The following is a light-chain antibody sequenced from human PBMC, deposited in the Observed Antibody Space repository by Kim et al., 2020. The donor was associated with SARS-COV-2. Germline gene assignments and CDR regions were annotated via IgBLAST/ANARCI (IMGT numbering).Light chain of an antibody. CDR2: TAS. CDR3: QEYDSAPFT. Sequence: SVGYRVTITCRASQDISNYLAWYQQKPGKVPQLLIYTASTLQSGVPSRFSGSGSGTDFTLTISSLQPDDVATYYCQEYDSAPFTFGPGTKVDIK. J-gene: IGKJ3*01. V-gene: IGKV1-27*01. CDR1: QDISNY.